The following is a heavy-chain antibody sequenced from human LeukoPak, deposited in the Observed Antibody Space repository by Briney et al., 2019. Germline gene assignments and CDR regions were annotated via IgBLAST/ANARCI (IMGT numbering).Heavy chain of an antibody. D-gene: IGHD6-19*01. J-gene: IGHJ4*02. Sequence: PGGSLRLSCAASGFTFSTYAMHWVRQAPGKGLEWVTMIWHDGSHKYYTDSVRGRFTISRDNSKNTVYLQMNSLRAEDTAVYYCARDRSLGEQWLVTYFDYWGQGTLVTVSS. CDR3: ARDRSLGEQWLVTYFDY. CDR2: IWHDGSHK. V-gene: IGHV3-33*01. CDR1: GFTFSTYA.